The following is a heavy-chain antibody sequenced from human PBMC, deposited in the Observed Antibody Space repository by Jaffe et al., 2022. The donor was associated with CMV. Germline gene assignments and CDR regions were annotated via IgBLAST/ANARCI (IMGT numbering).Heavy chain of an antibody. CDR3: ARGRDGFAD. V-gene: IGHV3-53*01. D-gene: IGHD5-12*01. J-gene: IGHJ4*02. Sequence: EVQVVESGGGLIQPGGSLRLSCAASGFTVSSNYMSWVRQAPGKGLEWVSVIYSDGTTYYADSLKGRFTISRDKSKNTLYLQMNSLRAEDTAVYHCARGRDGFADWGQGTLVTVAS. CDR2: IYSDGTT. CDR1: GFTVSSNY.